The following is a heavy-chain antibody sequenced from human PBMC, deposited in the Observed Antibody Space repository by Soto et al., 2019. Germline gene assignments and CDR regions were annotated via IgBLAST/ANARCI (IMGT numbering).Heavy chain of an antibody. V-gene: IGHV3-33*01. CDR1: AFTFITYG. J-gene: IGHJ4*02. D-gene: IGHD2-2*01. Sequence: GRSLRLACAPSAFTFITYGMHWVRQAPGKGLERVAVIWYDGSNEYYADSVKGRFTISRDNSKNTLYLQMNSLRAEDTAVYYCARDYTSTSYGFDSWGQGTLVTVSS. CDR2: IWYDGSNE. CDR3: ARDYTSTSYGFDS.